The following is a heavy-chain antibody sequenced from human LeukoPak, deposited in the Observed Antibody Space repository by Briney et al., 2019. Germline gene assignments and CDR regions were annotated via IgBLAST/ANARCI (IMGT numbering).Heavy chain of an antibody. D-gene: IGHD3-10*02. CDR1: GFTFSSFY. CDR3: AELGITMIGGV. CDR2: IKQDGSEK. Sequence: GGSLRLSCVASGFTFSSFYMSWVRQAPGKGLEWVANIKQDGSEKYYVDSVKGRFTISRDNAKNSLYLQMNSLRAEDTAVYYCAELGITMIGGVWGKGTTVTISS. V-gene: IGHV3-7*01. J-gene: IGHJ6*04.